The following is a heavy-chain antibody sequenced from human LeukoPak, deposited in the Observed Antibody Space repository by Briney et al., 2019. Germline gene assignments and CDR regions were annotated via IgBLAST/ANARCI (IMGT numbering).Heavy chain of an antibody. Sequence: SETLSLTFTVSGVSINSGSYYWTWIRQPAGKELERLGRIYTSGSTNYNPSLESRVTMSLDTSKNQFSLKLSSVTAADTAVYYCARDTYYYGSGNPFDYWGQGTLVTVSS. CDR2: IYTSGST. CDR1: GVSINSGSYY. D-gene: IGHD3-10*01. J-gene: IGHJ4*02. V-gene: IGHV4-61*02. CDR3: ARDTYYYGSGNPFDY.